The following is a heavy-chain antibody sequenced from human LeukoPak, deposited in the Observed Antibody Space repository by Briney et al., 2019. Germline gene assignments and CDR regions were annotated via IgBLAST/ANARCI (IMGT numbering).Heavy chain of an antibody. CDR2: IVVGSGNT. V-gene: IGHV1-58*02. CDR3: AALPYYYGSGSYYVDY. CDR1: GFTFTSSA. J-gene: IGHJ4*02. D-gene: IGHD3-10*01. Sequence: GTSVKVSCKASGFTFTSSAMQWVRQARGQRLEWIGWIVVGSGNTNYAQKFQERVTITRDMSTSTAYMELSSLRSEDTAVDYCAALPYYYGSGSYYVDYWGQGTLVTVSS.